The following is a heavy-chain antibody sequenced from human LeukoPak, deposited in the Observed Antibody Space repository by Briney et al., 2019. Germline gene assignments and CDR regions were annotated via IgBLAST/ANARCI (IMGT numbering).Heavy chain of an antibody. CDR2: IYTSGST. Sequence: SEALSLTCTVSGGSISSGSYYWSWIRQPAGKGLEWIGRIYTSGSTNYNPSLKSRVTISVDTSKNQFSLKLSSVTAADTAVYYCARGPAAGASGLYDYWGQGTLVTVSS. CDR3: ARGPAAGASGLYDY. J-gene: IGHJ4*02. D-gene: IGHD6-13*01. V-gene: IGHV4-61*02. CDR1: GGSISSGSYY.